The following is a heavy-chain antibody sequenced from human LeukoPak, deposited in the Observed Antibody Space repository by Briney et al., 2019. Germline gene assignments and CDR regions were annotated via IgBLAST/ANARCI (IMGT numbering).Heavy chain of an antibody. CDR3: ARAYSSSWSTDAFDI. D-gene: IGHD6-13*01. CDR1: GFTFSSYG. CDR2: IWYDGSNK. J-gene: IGHJ3*02. Sequence: GGSPRLSCAASGFTFSSYGMQWVRQAPGKGLEWVAVIWYDGSNKYYADSVKGRFTISRDNSKNTLYLQMNSLRAEDTAVYYCARAYSSSWSTDAFDIWGQGTMVTVSS. V-gene: IGHV3-33*01.